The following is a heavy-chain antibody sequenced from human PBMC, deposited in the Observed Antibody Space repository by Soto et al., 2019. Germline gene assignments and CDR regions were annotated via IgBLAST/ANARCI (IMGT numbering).Heavy chain of an antibody. CDR1: GFSFSDYF. CDR2: INPSGDRT. J-gene: IGHJ5*02. D-gene: IGHD2-15*01. V-gene: IGHV1-46*01. Sequence: QAQLVQSGAEVKKPGASVKVSCKASGFSFSDYFMHWVRQAPGQGLEWMGIINPSGDRTDYAQKFQGRVTITRDTSTSTVYMDLSSLRYEDTAVYYCARDNSQKYGTPAASSWFHPWGQGTPVTVSS. CDR3: ARDNSQKYGTPAASSWFHP.